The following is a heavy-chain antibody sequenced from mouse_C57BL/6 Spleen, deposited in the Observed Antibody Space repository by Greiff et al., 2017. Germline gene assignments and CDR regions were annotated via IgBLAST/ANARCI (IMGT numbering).Heavy chain of an antibody. CDR1: GYAFSSSW. V-gene: IGHV1-82*01. CDR3: AGGLPFAY. J-gene: IGHJ3*01. D-gene: IGHD2-2*01. CDR2: IYPGDGDT. Sequence: QVQLQQSGPELVKPGASVKISCKASGYAFSSSWMNWVKQRPGKGLEWIGRIYPGDGDTNYNGKFKGKATLTADKSSSTAYMQLSSLTSEDSAVYFCAGGLPFAYWGQGTLVTVSA.